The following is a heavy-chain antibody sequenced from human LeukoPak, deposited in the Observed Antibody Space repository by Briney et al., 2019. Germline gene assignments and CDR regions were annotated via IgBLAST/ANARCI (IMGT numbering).Heavy chain of an antibody. V-gene: IGHV4-61*09. CDR2: IYTSGST. J-gene: IGHJ4*02. D-gene: IGHD6-19*01. Sequence: KASETLSLTCTVSGDSISSGSYYWSWIRQPAGKGLEWIGHIYTSGSTNYNPSLKSRVTISVDTSKNQFSLKVNSVTAADTAVYYCARARIAVAGTFDYWGQGTLVTASS. CDR1: GDSISSGSYY. CDR3: ARARIAVAGTFDY.